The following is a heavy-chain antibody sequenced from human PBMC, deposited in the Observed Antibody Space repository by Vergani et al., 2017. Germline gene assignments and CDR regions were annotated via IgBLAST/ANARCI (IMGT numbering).Heavy chain of an antibody. CDR3: ARDSELLWFGELFP. Sequence: QVQLVQSGAEVKKPGASVKVSCKASGYTFTGYYMHWVRQAPGQGLEWMGRIIPILGTANYAQKFQGRVTITADESTSTAYMELSSLRSEDTAVYYCARDSELLWFGELFPWGQGTLVTVSS. CDR1: GYTFTGYY. CDR2: IIPILGTA. V-gene: IGHV1-69*11. J-gene: IGHJ5*02. D-gene: IGHD3-10*01.